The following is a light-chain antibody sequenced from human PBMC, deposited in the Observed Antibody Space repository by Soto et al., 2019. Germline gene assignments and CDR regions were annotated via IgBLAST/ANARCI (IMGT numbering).Light chain of an antibody. CDR2: DVD. CDR3: CSYADRYTYWV. J-gene: IGLJ3*02. CDR1: SSDVGGHNF. Sequence: QSALTQPRSVSGSPGQSVTISCTGTSSDVGGHNFVSWYQQHPGKAPKVMIYDVDKRPSGVPDRFSGSKSGNTASLTISGLQAEDEADYCCCSYADRYTYWVFGGGTKLTVL. V-gene: IGLV2-11*01.